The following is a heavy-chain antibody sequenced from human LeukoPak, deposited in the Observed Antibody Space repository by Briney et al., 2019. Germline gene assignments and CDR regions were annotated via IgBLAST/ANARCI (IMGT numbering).Heavy chain of an antibody. Sequence: GGSLRLPCAASGFTFDDYGMSWVRQAPGKGLEWVSGINWNGGSTGYADSVKGRFTISRDNAKNSLYLQMNSLRAEDTALYYCAREDYGDYGEDAFDIWGQGTMVTVSS. J-gene: IGHJ3*02. CDR3: AREDYGDYGEDAFDI. CDR2: INWNGGST. CDR1: GFTFDDYG. D-gene: IGHD4-17*01. V-gene: IGHV3-20*04.